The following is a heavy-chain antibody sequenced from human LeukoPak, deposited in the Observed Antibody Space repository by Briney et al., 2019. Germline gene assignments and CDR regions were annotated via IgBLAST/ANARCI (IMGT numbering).Heavy chain of an antibody. CDR1: GYTFTSYY. CDR2: INPSGGST. CDR3: ARGTRGRDGYNRFDY. Sequence: EASVKVSCKASGYTFTSYYMHWVRQAPGQGLEWMGIINPSGGSTSYAQKFQGRVTMTRDMSTSTVYMELSSLRSEDTAVYYCARGTRGRDGYNRFDYWGQGTLVTVSS. J-gene: IGHJ4*02. D-gene: IGHD5-24*01. V-gene: IGHV1-46*01.